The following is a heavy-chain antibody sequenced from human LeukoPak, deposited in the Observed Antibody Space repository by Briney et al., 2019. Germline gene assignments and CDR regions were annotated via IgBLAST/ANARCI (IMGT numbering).Heavy chain of an antibody. CDR3: ARDRVVVVPAAKGRRGNWFDP. CDR1: RYTFTSYY. D-gene: IGHD2-2*01. Sequence: ASVKVSCKASRYTFTSYYMHWVRQAPGQGLEWMGIINPSVGSTSYAQKFQGRVTMTRDTSTSTVYMELSSLRSEDTAVYYCARDRVVVVPAAKGRRGNWFDPWGQGTLVTVFS. CDR2: INPSVGST. V-gene: IGHV1-46*01. J-gene: IGHJ5*02.